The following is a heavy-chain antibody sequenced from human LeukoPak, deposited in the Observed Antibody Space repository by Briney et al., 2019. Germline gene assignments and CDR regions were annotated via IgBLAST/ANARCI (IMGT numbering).Heavy chain of an antibody. CDR2: IKGTGLTT. V-gene: IGHV3-11*04. CDR3: ARAGELRYMDV. CDR1: GFTVNNNY. J-gene: IGHJ6*03. Sequence: GGSLRLSCAASGFTVNNNYMSWIRQAPGKGLEWISTIKGTGLTTYYADSVKGRVTISRDNDKNSLFLQMNSLRADDTAIYYCARAGELRYMDVWGKGTAVTVSS. D-gene: IGHD3-16*01.